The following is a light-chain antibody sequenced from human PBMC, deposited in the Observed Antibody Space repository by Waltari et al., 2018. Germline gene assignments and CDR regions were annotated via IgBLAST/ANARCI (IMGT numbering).Light chain of an antibody. Sequence: DIVMTQSPDSLAVSLGERATINCKSSRSLFYCSNNKNSLAWYQQKSGQPPKVLIYWASTRESGVPDRFSGSGSGTDFTLTISSLQAEDVAVYYCQQYNNTPRTFGQGTRVEI. CDR1: RSLFYCSNNKNS. CDR3: QQYNNTPRT. J-gene: IGKJ1*01. V-gene: IGKV4-1*01. CDR2: WAS.